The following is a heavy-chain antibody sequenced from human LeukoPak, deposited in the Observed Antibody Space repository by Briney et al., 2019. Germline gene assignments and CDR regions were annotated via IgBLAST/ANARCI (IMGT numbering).Heavy chain of an antibody. V-gene: IGHV4-31*03. D-gene: IGHD3-10*01. CDR1: GGSISCGGYY. Sequence: SSQTLSLTCTVSGGSISCGGYYWSWIRQHPGKGLEWIGSIYYSGSTYYNPSLKSRLTISVDTSKNQFSLKLSSVTAADTAVYYCAREDPGITMVRGGSFDYWGQGTLVTVSS. CDR2: IYYSGST. J-gene: IGHJ4*02. CDR3: AREDPGITMVRGGSFDY.